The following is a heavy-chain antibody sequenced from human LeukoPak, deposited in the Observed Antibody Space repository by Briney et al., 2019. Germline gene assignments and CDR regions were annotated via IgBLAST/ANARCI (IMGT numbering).Heavy chain of an antibody. CDR2: INPNNGDT. Sequence: GSSVKVSCKASGYTLTGYYMHGVRQAPGQGPEWMGWINPNNGDTNYAQKFQGRVTMTRDTAISTAYMDLSSLRYDDTAVYYCARDGRRYCTGGSCNDAFDIWGQGTMVTVSS. CDR1: GYTLTGYY. J-gene: IGHJ3*02. V-gene: IGHV1-2*02. D-gene: IGHD2-15*01. CDR3: ARDGRRYCTGGSCNDAFDI.